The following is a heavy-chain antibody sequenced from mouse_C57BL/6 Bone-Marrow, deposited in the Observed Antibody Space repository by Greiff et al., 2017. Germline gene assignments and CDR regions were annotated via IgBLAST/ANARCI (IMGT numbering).Heavy chain of an antibody. J-gene: IGHJ3*01. Sequence: QVQLQQPGAELVRPGTSVKLSCKASGYTFTSYWMHWVKQRPGQGLEWIGVIDPSDSYTNYNQKFKGKAALTVDTSSSTAYMQLSSLTSEDSAVYYCAIRDGYYWFAYWGQGTLVTVSA. CDR2: IDPSDSYT. CDR1: GYTFTSYW. V-gene: IGHV1-59*01. D-gene: IGHD2-3*01. CDR3: AIRDGYYWFAY.